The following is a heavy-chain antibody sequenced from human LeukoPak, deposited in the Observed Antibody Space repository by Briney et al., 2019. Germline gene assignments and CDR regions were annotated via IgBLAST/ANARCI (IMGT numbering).Heavy chain of an antibody. J-gene: IGHJ4*02. Sequence: SVKVSCKASGYTFTGYYMHWVRQAPGQGLEWMGGIIPIFGTASYAQKFQGRVTITADESTNTAYMELSSLRSEDTAVYYCARWYCTNGVCRDYWGQGTLVTVSS. D-gene: IGHD2-8*01. CDR2: IIPIFGTA. V-gene: IGHV1-69*13. CDR1: GYTFTGYY. CDR3: ARWYCTNGVCRDY.